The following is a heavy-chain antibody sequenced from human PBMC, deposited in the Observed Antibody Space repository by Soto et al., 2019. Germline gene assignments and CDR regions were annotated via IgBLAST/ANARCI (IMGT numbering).Heavy chain of an antibody. CDR2: IKQDGSEK. D-gene: IGHD1-26*01. CDR1: GFTFSSYW. Sequence: QPVGSLRLSCAASGFTFSSYWMSWVRQAPGKGLEWVANIKQDGSEKYYVDSVKGRFTISRDNAKNSLYLQMNSLRAEDTAVYYCARDLVITTVGAGRGLYYYYGMDVWGQGTTVTVSS. CDR3: ARDLVITTVGAGRGLYYYYGMDV. V-gene: IGHV3-7*03. J-gene: IGHJ6*02.